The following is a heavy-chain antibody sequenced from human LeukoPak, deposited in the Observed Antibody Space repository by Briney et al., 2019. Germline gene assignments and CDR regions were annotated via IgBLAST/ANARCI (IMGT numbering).Heavy chain of an antibody. D-gene: IGHD1-26*01. V-gene: IGHV4-34*01. J-gene: IGHJ3*02. CDR3: ARSGLGATTIDI. CDR2: INHSGST. Sequence: PSETLPLTCAVYGGSFSGYYWSWIRQPPGKGLEWIGEINHSGSTNYNPSLKSRVTISVDTSKNQFSLKLSSVTAADTAVYYCARSGLGATTIDIWGQGTMVTVSS. CDR1: GGSFSGYY.